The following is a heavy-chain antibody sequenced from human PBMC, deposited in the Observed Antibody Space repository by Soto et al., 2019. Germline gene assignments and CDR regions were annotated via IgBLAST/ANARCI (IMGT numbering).Heavy chain of an antibody. CDR3: ARDDYKDGGNNWFDP. Sequence: SETRSRTWTVSGGSITKYYWSWIRQPAGKGLEWIGRMYTKERTNYNLSFKSRVTMSVDTSKNQFSLKLNAVTAADTAVYYCARDDYKDGGNNWFDPWGQGTLVTVSS. V-gene: IGHV4-4*07. CDR2: MYTKERT. D-gene: IGHD3-16*01. CDR1: GGSITKYY. J-gene: IGHJ5*02.